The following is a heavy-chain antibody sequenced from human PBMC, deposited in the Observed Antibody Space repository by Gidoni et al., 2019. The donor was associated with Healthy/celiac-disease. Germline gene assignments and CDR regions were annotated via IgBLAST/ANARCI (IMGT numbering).Heavy chain of an antibody. CDR1: GFTFSSYS. Sequence: EVQLVESGGGLVQPGGSLRLSCAASGFTFSSYSMNWVRQAPGKGLEWVSYISSSSSTIYYADSVKGRFTISRDNAKNSLYLQMNSLRAEDTAVYYCARNGLGLYDILTGPFDYWGQGTLVTVSS. D-gene: IGHD3-9*01. CDR3: ARNGLGLYDILTGPFDY. V-gene: IGHV3-48*04. J-gene: IGHJ4*02. CDR2: ISSSSSTI.